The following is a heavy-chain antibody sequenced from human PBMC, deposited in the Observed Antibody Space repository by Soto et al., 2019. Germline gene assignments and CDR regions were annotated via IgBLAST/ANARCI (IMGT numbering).Heavy chain of an antibody. V-gene: IGHV1-69*02. CDR1: GGTFSSYT. CDR2: IIPILGIA. CDR3: TGKKAEAGIVIVENWFAP. D-gene: IGHD6-13*01. J-gene: IGHJ5*02. Sequence: SVKVSCKASGGTFSSYTISWVRQAPGQGLEWMGRIIPILGIANYAQKFQGRVTITADKSTSTAYMELSSLRSENTTVYYCTGKKAEAGIVIVENWFAPWGQGTLVPVSP.